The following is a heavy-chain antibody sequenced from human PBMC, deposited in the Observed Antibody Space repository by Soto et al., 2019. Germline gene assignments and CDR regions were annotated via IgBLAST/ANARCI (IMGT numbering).Heavy chain of an antibody. CDR1: EGTFNSYA. CDR2: IIPYYNTL. V-gene: IGHV1-69*01. J-gene: IGHJ4*02. Sequence: QAQVVQSGAEVRKPGSSVQLACKASEGTFNSYAIAWVRQAPGQGLEWMGGIIPYYNTLNYAQKFQDRVTRTADDSTNTGYMELSSLRSYDTAVYFCASGASRWYPYFFDSWAQGTRVTVSS. CDR3: ASGASRWYPYFFDS. D-gene: IGHD6-13*01.